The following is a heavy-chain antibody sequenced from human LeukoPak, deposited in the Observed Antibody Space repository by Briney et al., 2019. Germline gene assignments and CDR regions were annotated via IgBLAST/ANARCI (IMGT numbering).Heavy chain of an antibody. CDR1: GFTFSSYA. D-gene: IGHD5-12*01. J-gene: IGHJ4*02. Sequence: GGSLRLSCAASGFTFSSYAMSWVRQAPGKGLEWVSAISGSGGSTYYADSVKGRFTISRDNSKNSLFLQMNSLRAEDTAVYYCAGDLYTTIQGFDYWGQGALVTVSS. CDR2: ISGSGGST. V-gene: IGHV3-23*01. CDR3: AGDLYTTIQGFDY.